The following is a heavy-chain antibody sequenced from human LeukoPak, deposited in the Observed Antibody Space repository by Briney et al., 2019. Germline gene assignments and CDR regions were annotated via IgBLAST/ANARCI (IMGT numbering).Heavy chain of an antibody. D-gene: IGHD6-13*01. J-gene: IGHJ4*02. Sequence: GGSLRLSCVGSGFTFSMYGMTWVRQAPGKGLEWVSAISGSGGSTYYADSVKGRFTISRDNSKNTLYLQMNSLRAEDTAVYYCASRAVGIAADVDYWGQGTLVTVSS. CDR2: ISGSGGST. CDR3: ASRAVGIAADVDY. V-gene: IGHV3-23*01. CDR1: GFTFSMYG.